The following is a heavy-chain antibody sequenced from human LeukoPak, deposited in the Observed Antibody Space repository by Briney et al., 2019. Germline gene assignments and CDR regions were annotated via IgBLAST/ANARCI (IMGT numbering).Heavy chain of an antibody. CDR1: GGTFSSYA. J-gene: IGHJ4*02. D-gene: IGHD1-26*01. V-gene: IGHV1-69*15. CDR3: ARESGSYEAYFDY. Sequence: SVKVSCKASGGTFSSYAISWVRQAPGQGLEWMGRIFPIFATANYAQKFRGRVTITADESTSTAYMELSSLRSEDTAVYYCARESGSYEAYFDYWGQGTLVTVSS. CDR2: IFPIFATA.